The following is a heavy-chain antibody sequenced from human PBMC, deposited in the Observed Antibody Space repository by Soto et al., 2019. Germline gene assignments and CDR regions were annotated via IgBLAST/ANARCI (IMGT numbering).Heavy chain of an antibody. V-gene: IGHV1-18*01. Sequence: ASVKVSCKAAGYTFTRSGSSWVRKAPGQGLEWMGWISTYNGDTNYAQTFQGRVTMTTDTSTGTVHMEVRSLRSDDTAVYYCAREGVAPYYYYGMDVWGQGTPVTVSS. CDR3: AREGVAPYYYYGMDV. J-gene: IGHJ6*02. D-gene: IGHD5-12*01. CDR2: ISTYNGDT. CDR1: GYTFTRSG.